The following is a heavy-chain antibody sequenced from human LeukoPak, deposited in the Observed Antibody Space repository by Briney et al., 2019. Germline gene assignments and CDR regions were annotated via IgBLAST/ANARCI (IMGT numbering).Heavy chain of an antibody. CDR1: GFTFRSYA. Sequence: KPGGSLRLSCAASGFTFRSYAMTGVRQAPGRGLEWVSSMSSGGSYIYYADSVRGRFSISRDNAKNSLYLQMNRLKAEDTAVYYCARDRPTGASRVFVVQWGQGTLVTVSS. V-gene: IGHV3-21*01. CDR3: ARDRPTGASRVFVVQ. J-gene: IGHJ4*02. CDR2: MSSGGSYI. D-gene: IGHD3-3*01.